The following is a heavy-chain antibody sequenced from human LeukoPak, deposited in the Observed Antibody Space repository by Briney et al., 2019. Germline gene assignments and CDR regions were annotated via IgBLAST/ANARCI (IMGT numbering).Heavy chain of an antibody. CDR2: IDYSGGNT. CDR3: VATRVCGGVLLRPNCLYFEN. V-gene: IGHV3-23*01. CDR1: GLTFNNYV. J-gene: IGHJ4*02. Sequence: GGSLRLSCAASGLTFNNYVMSWVRQAPGKGLEWVSGIDYSGGNTNYADSVLGRFTVSRDNSKNTLYLQMNSLRAEDTAVYYCVATRVCGGVLLRPNCLYFENWGQGTLVSVSS. D-gene: IGHD3-10*01.